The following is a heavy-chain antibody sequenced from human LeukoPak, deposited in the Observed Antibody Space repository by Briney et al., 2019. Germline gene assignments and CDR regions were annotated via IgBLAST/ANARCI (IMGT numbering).Heavy chain of an antibody. CDR2: IYPDDSDT. V-gene: IGHV5-51*01. D-gene: IGHD2-2*01. CDR3: AIGGDSSTSCYRCFNY. Sequence: TGESLKISCEGSGYSFTNYWIGWVRQMPGKGLEWMGVIYPDDSDTRYSPSFQGQVTISADKSIGTAYLQWSSLKASDTAMYYCAIGGDSSTSCYRCFNYWGQGTLVTVSS. CDR1: GYSFTNYW. J-gene: IGHJ4*02.